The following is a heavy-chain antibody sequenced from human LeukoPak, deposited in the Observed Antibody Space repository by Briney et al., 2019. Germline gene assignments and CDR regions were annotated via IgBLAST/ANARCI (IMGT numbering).Heavy chain of an antibody. D-gene: IGHD3-22*01. CDR1: GGSISSSNW. CDR3: ARVTYYDSRGLDY. Sequence: SETLSLTCAVSGGSISSSNWWSWVRQPPGKGLEWIGEIYHSGSTNYNPSHKSRVTISVDKSKNQFSLKLSSVTAADTAVYYCARVTYYDSRGLDYWGQGTLVTVSS. V-gene: IGHV4-4*02. J-gene: IGHJ4*02. CDR2: IYHSGST.